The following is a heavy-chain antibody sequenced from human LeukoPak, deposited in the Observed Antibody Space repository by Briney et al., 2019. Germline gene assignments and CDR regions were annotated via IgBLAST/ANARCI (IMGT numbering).Heavy chain of an antibody. V-gene: IGHV3-23*01. CDR2: ISGSGDST. CDR1: GFTFSSYA. CDR3: AKDRLQPWLIDY. Sequence: GGSLRLSCAASGFTFSSYAMSWVRQAPGKGLEWVSAISGSGDSTYYADSVKGRFTISRDNSKNTLYLQMNSLRAEDTAVYYCAKDRLQPWLIDYWGQGTLVTVSS. J-gene: IGHJ4*02. D-gene: IGHD5-18*01.